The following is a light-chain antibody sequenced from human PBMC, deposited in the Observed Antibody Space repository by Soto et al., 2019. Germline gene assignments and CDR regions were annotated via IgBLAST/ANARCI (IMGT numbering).Light chain of an antibody. J-gene: IGKJ5*01. V-gene: IGKV3-11*01. CDR1: QSVSSY. CDR3: QQRSNWPPD. CDR2: DAS. Sequence: EIVLTQSPATLSLSPGERATLSCRASQSVSSYLAWYQQKPDQAPRLLIYDASNRATGIPARFSGSGSGTDFTLTISSLEPEDFAVYYCQQRSNWPPDLGQGTRLEIK.